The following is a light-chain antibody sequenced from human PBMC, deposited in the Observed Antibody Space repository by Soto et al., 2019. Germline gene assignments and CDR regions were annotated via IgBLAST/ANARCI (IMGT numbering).Light chain of an antibody. CDR2: AAS. CDR1: QTISTY. CDR3: QQSHGIPYT. J-gene: IGKJ2*01. V-gene: IGKV1-39*01. Sequence: DIQMTQSPSSLSASVGDRVTITCRASQTISTYLNWYQQNPGKAPKLLIYAASTLQSGVPSRVSGSGSGTDFTLTISSLQPEDFATYYCQQSHGIPYTFGQGTKLEIK.